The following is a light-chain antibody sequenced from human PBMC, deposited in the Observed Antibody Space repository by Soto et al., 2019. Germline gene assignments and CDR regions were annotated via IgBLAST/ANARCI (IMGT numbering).Light chain of an antibody. V-gene: IGLV2-23*02. CDR3: CSYAGNSEV. CDR1: SGDVGGYNL. CDR2: EVT. J-gene: IGLJ1*01. Sequence: SALTQPASGSGSPGQSITIPCTGTSGDVGGYNLVSWYQQHPGKAPKLMIYEVTERPSGVSNRFSGSKSGNTASLTISGLQPDDEADYYCCSYAGNSEVFGTGTKVTVL.